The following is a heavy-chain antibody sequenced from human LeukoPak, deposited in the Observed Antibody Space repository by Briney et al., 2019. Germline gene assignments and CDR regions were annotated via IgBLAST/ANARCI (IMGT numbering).Heavy chain of an antibody. J-gene: IGHJ6*02. CDR1: GGSISSSSYY. D-gene: IGHD3-3*01. CDR2: IYYSGST. CDR3: ARIYDFYSLDV. V-gene: IGHV4-39*07. Sequence: PSETLSLTCTVSGGSISSSSYYWGWVCQPPGKGLEWIGSIYYSGSTNYNPSLKSRVTISVDTSKNQFSLKLSSVTAADTAVYYCARIYDFYSLDVWGQGTTVTVSS.